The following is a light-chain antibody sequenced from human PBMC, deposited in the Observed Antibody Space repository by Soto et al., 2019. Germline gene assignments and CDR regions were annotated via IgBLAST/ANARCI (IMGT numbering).Light chain of an antibody. Sequence: QSVLTQPPSVSAAPGQNVAISCSGGSSNIGKNFVSWYQQGPGAAPKVLIYENDKRLSGSPDRFSGSRSGTSVTLAITGLQTGDEADYYCASWDSSLYGVVFGGGTKLTVL. CDR3: ASWDSSLYGVV. CDR2: END. J-gene: IGLJ3*02. CDR1: SSNIGKNF. V-gene: IGLV1-51*02.